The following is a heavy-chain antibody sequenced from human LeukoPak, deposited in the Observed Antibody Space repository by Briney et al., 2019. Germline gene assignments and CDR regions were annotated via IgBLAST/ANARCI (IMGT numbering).Heavy chain of an antibody. CDR2: ISYDGSNK. D-gene: IGHD6-13*01. V-gene: IGHV3-30*18. CDR1: GFSFSSYG. Sequence: GGSLRLSCAASGFSFSSYGMHWVRQAPGKGLEWVAVISYDGSNKYYADSVKGRFTISRDNSENTLHLQMNTLRTEDTAVYYCAKDSYSRSLDYWGQGTLVTVSS. J-gene: IGHJ4*02. CDR3: AKDSYSRSLDY.